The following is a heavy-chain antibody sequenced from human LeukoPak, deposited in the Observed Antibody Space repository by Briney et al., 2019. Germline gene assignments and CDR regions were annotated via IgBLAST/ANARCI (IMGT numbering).Heavy chain of an antibody. CDR1: GFSFSSSW. CDR3: ARAGNGFGY. V-gene: IGHV3-7*01. Sequence: GGSLRLSCAASGFSFSSSWMSWVRQAPGKGPEWVANIKEDGSEKNYVDSVKGRFTISRDNAKSSLYVEMNSLRVEDTAVYYCARAGNGFGYWGQGALVTVSS. J-gene: IGHJ4*02. D-gene: IGHD2-8*01. CDR2: IKEDGSEK.